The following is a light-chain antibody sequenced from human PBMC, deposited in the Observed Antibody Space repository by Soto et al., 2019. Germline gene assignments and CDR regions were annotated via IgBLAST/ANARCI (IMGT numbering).Light chain of an antibody. CDR3: QHYFSSPWT. Sequence: DIVLTQSPGTLSLSPGERATLSCRASQSFRYTAIAWYQQKPGQAPRLLIYGASNRATGIADRFSGSGSGTDFTLTISRLEPEDFAVYYCQHYFSSPWTFGQGTKVEIK. CDR2: GAS. CDR1: QSFRYTA. V-gene: IGKV3-20*01. J-gene: IGKJ1*01.